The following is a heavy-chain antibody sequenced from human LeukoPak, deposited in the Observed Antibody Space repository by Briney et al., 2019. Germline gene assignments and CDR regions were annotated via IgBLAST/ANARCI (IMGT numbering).Heavy chain of an antibody. CDR3: ARVTVVTTSPWSWGPKKIGQEVNWFDP. V-gene: IGHV1-18*01. J-gene: IGHJ5*01. CDR2: VYNGER. Sequence: ASVKVSYKTSASTFSTYGSTWVRQAPGRGREWTGWVYNGERTYAQQFQGRVTMTTERSTSTAYMDLTSLTSAYTVMYFCARVTVVTTSPWSWGPKKIGQEVNWFDPWGQGTQVTVSS. D-gene: IGHD4/OR15-4a*01. CDR1: ASTFSTYG.